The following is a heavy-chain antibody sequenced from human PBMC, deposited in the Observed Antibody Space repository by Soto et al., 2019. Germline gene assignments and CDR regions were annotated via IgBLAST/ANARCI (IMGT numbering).Heavy chain of an antibody. CDR3: ATALSRVGATFGP. Sequence: ASVKVSCKVFGYTLSELSFHWVRQVPGKGLEWMATFDPEDGERIYAQKFQGRVTMTEDTSTDTAYMEVSGLKSEDTAVYYCATALSRVGATFGPWGQGTLVTVSS. D-gene: IGHD1-26*01. CDR1: GYTLSELS. V-gene: IGHV1-24*01. J-gene: IGHJ5*02. CDR2: FDPEDGER.